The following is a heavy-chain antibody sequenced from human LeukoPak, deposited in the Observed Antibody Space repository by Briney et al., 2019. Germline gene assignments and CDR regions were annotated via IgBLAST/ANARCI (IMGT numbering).Heavy chain of an antibody. Sequence: PGGSLRLSCAASGFTFDDYVMHWVRQAPGKGLEWVSGISWNSGSIGYADSVKGRFTISRDNAKNSLYLQMNSLRAEDTALYYCAKDIGAVAADAIDYWGQGTLVTVSS. CDR3: AKDIGAVAADAIDY. CDR2: ISWNSGSI. V-gene: IGHV3-9*01. CDR1: GFTFDDYV. J-gene: IGHJ4*02. D-gene: IGHD6-19*01.